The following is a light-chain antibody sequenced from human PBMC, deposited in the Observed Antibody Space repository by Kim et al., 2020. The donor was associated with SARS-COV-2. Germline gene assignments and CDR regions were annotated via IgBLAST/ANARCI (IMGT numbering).Light chain of an antibody. CDR3: QSYDSSLSGSV. J-gene: IGLJ2*01. Sequence: RVTIACPGGSSNIGAGYDVHWYQQLPGTAPKLLIYGNSNRPSGVPDRFSGSKSGTSASLAITGLQAEDEADYYCQSYDSSLSGSVFGGGTQLTVL. V-gene: IGLV1-40*01. CDR1: SSNIGAGYD. CDR2: GNS.